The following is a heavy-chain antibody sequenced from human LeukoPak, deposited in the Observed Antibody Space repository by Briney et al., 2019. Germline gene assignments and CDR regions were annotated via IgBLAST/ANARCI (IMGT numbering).Heavy chain of an antibody. CDR2: ISAYNGNT. CDR1: GYTFTSYG. Sequence: ASVKVSCKASGYTFTSYGISWVRQAPGQGLEWMGWISAYNGNTNYAQKLQGRVTMTTDTSTSTAYTELRSLRSDDTAVYYCARDRPAGYSSSWYANYYYYGMDVWGQGTTVTVSS. V-gene: IGHV1-18*01. D-gene: IGHD6-13*01. J-gene: IGHJ6*02. CDR3: ARDRPAGYSSSWYANYYYYGMDV.